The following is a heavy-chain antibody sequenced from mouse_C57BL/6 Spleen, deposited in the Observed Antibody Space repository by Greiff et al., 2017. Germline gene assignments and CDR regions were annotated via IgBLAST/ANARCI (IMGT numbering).Heavy chain of an antibody. D-gene: IGHD1-1*01. CDR1: GYTFTSYW. CDR3: ATYYYGSSFPFAY. V-gene: IGHV1-52*01. CDR2: IDPSDSET. Sequence: QVQLQQPGAELVRPGSSVKLSCKASGYTFTSYWLHWVQQRPIQGLEWIGNIDPSDSETHYNQKFKDKATLTVDKSSSTAYMQLSSLTSEDSAVYYCATYYYGSSFPFAYWGQGTLVTVSA. J-gene: IGHJ3*01.